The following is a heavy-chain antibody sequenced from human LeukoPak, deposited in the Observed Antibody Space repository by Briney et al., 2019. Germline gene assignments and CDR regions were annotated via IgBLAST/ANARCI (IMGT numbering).Heavy chain of an antibody. CDR2: FHYSGNT. Sequence: SETLSLTCTVSGGSISDYYWTWIRQPPGKGLEWIGYFHYSGNTSYNSSLKSRVTISVDTSKNQFSLKLSSVTPADTAVYYCARQVYSSSWSYYFDSWGQGILVTVSS. J-gene: IGHJ4*02. CDR1: GGSISDYY. D-gene: IGHD6-13*01. CDR3: ARQVYSSSWSYYFDS. V-gene: IGHV4-59*01.